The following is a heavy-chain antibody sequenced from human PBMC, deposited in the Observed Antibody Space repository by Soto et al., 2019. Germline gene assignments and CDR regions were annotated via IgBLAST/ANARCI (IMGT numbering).Heavy chain of an antibody. J-gene: IGHJ4*02. Sequence: GESLKISCAASGFTFSSYAMSWVRQAPGKGLEWVSAISGSGGSTYYADSVKGRFTISRDNSKNTLYLQMNSLRAEDTAVYYCAKVPRGTTVTTLYYFDYWGQGTLVTVSS. V-gene: IGHV3-23*01. D-gene: IGHD4-17*01. CDR2: ISGSGGST. CDR1: GFTFSSYA. CDR3: AKVPRGTTVTTLYYFDY.